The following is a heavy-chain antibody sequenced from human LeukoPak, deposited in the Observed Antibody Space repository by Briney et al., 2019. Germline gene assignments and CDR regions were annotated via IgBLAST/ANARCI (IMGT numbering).Heavy chain of an antibody. CDR2: ISSSGSTI. CDR1: GFTFSSYE. V-gene: IGHV3-48*03. J-gene: IGHJ4*02. Sequence: GGSLRLSCAASGFTFSSYEMNWVRQAPGKGLEWVSYISSSGSTIYYADSVKGRFTISRDNAKNSLYLQMNSLRAEDTAVYYCARDPPLPAIVGPSYYDYWGQGALVTVSS. CDR3: ARDPPLPAIVGPSYYDY. D-gene: IGHD1-26*01.